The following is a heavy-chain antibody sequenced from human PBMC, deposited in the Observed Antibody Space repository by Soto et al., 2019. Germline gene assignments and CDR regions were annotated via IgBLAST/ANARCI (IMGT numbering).Heavy chain of an antibody. Sequence: GGSLRLSCSASGFTFSTYAMHWVRQAPGKGLEFVSAISSNGGSTYYADSVKGRFTISRDNSKNTLDLQMSSLRAEDTAVYYCVSYYYGSGSYYDNWFDHWGQGTLVTVSS. D-gene: IGHD3-10*01. CDR3: VSYYYGSGSYYDNWFDH. J-gene: IGHJ5*02. V-gene: IGHV3-64D*06. CDR2: ISSNGGST. CDR1: GFTFSTYA.